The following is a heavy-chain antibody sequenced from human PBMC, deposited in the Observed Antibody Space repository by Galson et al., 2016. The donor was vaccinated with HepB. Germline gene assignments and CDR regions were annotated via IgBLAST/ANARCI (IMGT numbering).Heavy chain of an antibody. CDR2: IDPSDSYT. CDR1: TVNFIRYW. D-gene: IGHD3-10*01. CDR3: AIFYFDSGSYHNPDY. Sequence: QSGAEVKKPGESLRISCQGSTVNFIRYWISWVRQMPGKGLEWMGRIDPSDSYTKYSPSFQGHVTISLDKSISTAYLQWTSLKASDTAMYYCAIFYFDSGSYHNPDYWGQGTLVTVSS. V-gene: IGHV5-10-1*01. J-gene: IGHJ4*02.